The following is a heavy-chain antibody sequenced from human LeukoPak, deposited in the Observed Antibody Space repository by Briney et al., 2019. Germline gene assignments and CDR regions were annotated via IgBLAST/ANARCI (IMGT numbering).Heavy chain of an antibody. CDR2: IYYSGST. D-gene: IGHD3-10*01. CDR1: GGSISNSRYY. V-gene: IGHV4-39*01. Sequence: HPSETLSLTCTVSGGSISNSRYYWAWIRQPPGKGLEWIGTIYYSGSTYYNPSLKSRVTLSTGTSETQFSLKLTSVTAADTAVYYCARQQRYYYGSGPQLLSWFDPWGQGTLVTVSS. CDR3: ARQQRYYYGSGPQLLSWFDP. J-gene: IGHJ5*02.